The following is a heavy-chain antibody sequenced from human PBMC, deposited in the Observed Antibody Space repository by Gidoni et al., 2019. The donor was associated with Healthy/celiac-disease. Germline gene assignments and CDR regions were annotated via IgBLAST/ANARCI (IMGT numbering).Heavy chain of an antibody. V-gene: IGHV3-33*01. CDR3: ARDYTGWDAFDI. J-gene: IGHJ3*02. D-gene: IGHD2-8*02. Sequence: QVQLVESGGGVVQPGRSLSLACAASGFTFSSYGMHWVRQAPGKGLEWVAVIWYDGSNKYYADSVKGRFTISRDNSKNTLYLQMNSLRAEDTAVYYCARDYTGWDAFDIWGQGTMVTVSS. CDR1: GFTFSSYG. CDR2: IWYDGSNK.